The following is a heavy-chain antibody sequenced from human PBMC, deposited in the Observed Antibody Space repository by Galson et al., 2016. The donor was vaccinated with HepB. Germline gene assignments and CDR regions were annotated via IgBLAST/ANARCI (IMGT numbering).Heavy chain of an antibody. V-gene: IGHV3-74*03. J-gene: IGHJ3*01. Sequence: SLRLSCAASGFKFSNFWMHWVRHVPGKGLLWASRISSDGSFTTYADSVKGRFTVSRDNMRNTLFLKMDDLRAEDTATYFCTRQEVTSYSDAFDLWGQGTRVAVSS. CDR2: ISSDGSFT. CDR1: GFKFSNFW. D-gene: IGHD2-21*01. CDR3: TRQEVTSYSDAFDL.